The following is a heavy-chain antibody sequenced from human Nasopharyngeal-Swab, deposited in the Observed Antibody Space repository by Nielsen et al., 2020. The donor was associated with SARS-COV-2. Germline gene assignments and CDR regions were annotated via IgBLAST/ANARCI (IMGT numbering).Heavy chain of an antibody. Sequence: GESLKISCKGSGYSFTSYWIGWVRQMPGKGLERMGIIYPGDSDTRYSPSFQGQVTISADKSISTAYLQWSSLKASDTAMYYCARSSDTAMVSRYYYYGMDVWGQGTTVTVSS. CDR1: GYSFTSYW. CDR2: IYPGDSDT. V-gene: IGHV5-51*01. D-gene: IGHD5-18*01. J-gene: IGHJ6*02. CDR3: ARSSDTAMVSRYYYYGMDV.